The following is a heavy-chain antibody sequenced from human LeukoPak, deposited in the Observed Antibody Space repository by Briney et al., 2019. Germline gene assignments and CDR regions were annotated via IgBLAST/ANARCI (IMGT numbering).Heavy chain of an antibody. J-gene: IGHJ4*02. CDR2: ISAYNGNT. CDR3: ARDYRDVLLWFGELSK. D-gene: IGHD3-10*01. V-gene: IGHV1-18*01. Sequence: ASVKVSCKASGYTFTSYGISWVRQAPGQGLEWMGWISAYNGNTNYAQKLQGRVTMTTDTSTSTAHMELRSLRSDDTAVYYCARDYRDVLLWFGELSKWGQGTLVTVSS. CDR1: GYTFTSYG.